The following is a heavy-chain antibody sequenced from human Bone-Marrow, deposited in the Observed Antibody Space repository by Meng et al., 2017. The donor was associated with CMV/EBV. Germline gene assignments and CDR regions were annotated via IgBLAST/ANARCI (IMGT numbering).Heavy chain of an antibody. CDR3: ARNPVTNRRGSHFDY. CDR1: GFIFSDYY. CDR2: ISTSGSTI. J-gene: IGHJ4*02. D-gene: IGHD4-17*01. Sequence: GESLKISCAASGFIFSDYYMNWIRQAPGKGLEWVSYISTSGSTIYYADSVKGQFTISRDNAKNSLYLQMNSLRAEDTAVYYCARNPVTNRRGSHFDYWGQGTLVTVSS. V-gene: IGHV3-11*04.